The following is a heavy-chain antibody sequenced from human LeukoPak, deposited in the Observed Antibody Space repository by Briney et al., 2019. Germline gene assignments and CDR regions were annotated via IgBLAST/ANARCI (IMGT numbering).Heavy chain of an antibody. CDR3: ARDNGAMVRGVISY. CDR1: GGSISSYY. D-gene: IGHD3-10*01. J-gene: IGHJ4*02. CDR2: ISSSSSYI. Sequence: PSETLSLTCTVSGGSISSYYWSWIRQPPGKGLEWVSSISSSSSYIYYADSVKGRFTISRDNAKNSLYLQMNSLRAEDTAVYYCARDNGAMVRGVISYWGQGTLVTVSS. V-gene: IGHV3-21*01.